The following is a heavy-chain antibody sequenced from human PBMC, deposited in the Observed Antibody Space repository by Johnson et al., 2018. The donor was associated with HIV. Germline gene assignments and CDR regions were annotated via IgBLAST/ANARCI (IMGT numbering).Heavy chain of an antibody. D-gene: IGHD3-22*01. J-gene: IGHJ3*02. CDR3: AKDNYYDSSGSGAGGPYDAFDI. V-gene: IGHV3-23*04. Sequence: MLLVESGGGLVQPGGSLRLSCAAPGFTFSSYGMSWVRQAPGKGLEWVSAISGSGGSTYYADSVKGRFTISRDNSKNTLYLQMNSLRAEDTAVYYCAKDNYYDSSGSGAGGPYDAFDIWGQGTMVTVSS. CDR1: GFTFSSYG. CDR2: ISGSGGST.